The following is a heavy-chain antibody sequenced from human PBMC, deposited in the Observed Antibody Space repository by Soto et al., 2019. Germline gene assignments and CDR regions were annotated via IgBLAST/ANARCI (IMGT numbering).Heavy chain of an antibody. CDR1: GYSFTSYW. D-gene: IGHD3-3*01. CDR3: ARQDSERDFGVVGYYVGMDV. CDR2: IYPGDSDT. Sequence: GESLKISCKGSGYSFTSYWIGWVRQMPGKGLEWMGIIYPGDSDTRYSPSFQGQVTISADKSISTAYLQWSSLKAADTPMYYCARQDSERDFGVVGYYVGMDVWGEGTTVTVSS. V-gene: IGHV5-51*01. J-gene: IGHJ6*04.